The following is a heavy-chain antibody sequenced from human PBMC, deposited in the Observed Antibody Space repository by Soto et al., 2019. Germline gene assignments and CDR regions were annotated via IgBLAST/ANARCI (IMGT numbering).Heavy chain of an antibody. CDR2: IYYSGST. CDR1: GGSISSGGYY. Sequence: SEPLSLTCTVSGGSISSGGYYWSWIRQHPGKGLEWIGYIYYSGSTYYNPSLKSRVTISVDTSKNQFSLKLSSVTAADTAVYYCARGGYGDYGWYDPWGQGTLVTVSS. D-gene: IGHD4-17*01. J-gene: IGHJ5*02. CDR3: ARGGYGDYGWYDP. V-gene: IGHV4-31*03.